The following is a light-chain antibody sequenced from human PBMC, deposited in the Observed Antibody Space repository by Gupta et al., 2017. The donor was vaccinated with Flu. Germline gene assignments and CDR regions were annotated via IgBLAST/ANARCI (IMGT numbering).Light chain of an antibody. CDR3: QQYNSYSGT. CDR1: QSISSW. J-gene: IGKJ1*01. CDR2: KAS. V-gene: IGKV1-5*03. Sequence: GDRVTITCRASQSISSWLAWYQQKPGKAPKVLIYKASSLQSGVPSRFSGSGSGIEFTLTISSLQPDDFATYYCQQYNSYSGTFGQGTKVEIK.